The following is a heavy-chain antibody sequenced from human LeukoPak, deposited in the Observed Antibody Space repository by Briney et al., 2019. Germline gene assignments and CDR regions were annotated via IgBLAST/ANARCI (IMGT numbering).Heavy chain of an antibody. CDR3: ARGGIMKCGGACPNLDY. J-gene: IGHJ4*02. CDR2: INHRGST. CDR1: GGSFSGYY. Sequence: PSGTLSLTCAVYGGSFSGYYWSWIRQPPGKGLEWIGEINHRGSTNYNPSLKSRVTISLDTSKNQFSLKLSSVTAADTAVYFCARGGIMKCGGACPNLDYWGQGTLVTVSS. V-gene: IGHV4-34*01. D-gene: IGHD2-21*02.